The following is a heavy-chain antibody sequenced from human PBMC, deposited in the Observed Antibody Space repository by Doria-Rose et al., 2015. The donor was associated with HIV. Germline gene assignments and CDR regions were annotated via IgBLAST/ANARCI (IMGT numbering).Heavy chain of an antibody. J-gene: IGHJ4*02. CDR2: MFSDDER. V-gene: IGHV2-26*01. Sequence: QITLKESGPVLVKPTETLTLTCTVSRVSLSSPGMGVSWIRQPPGKVLEWLAYMFSDDERSYKTSLKSRLTISRGTCKSQVVLTMTDMDPVDTATYYCARIKSSRWYHKYYFDFWGQGTLVIVSA. CDR1: RVSLSSPGMG. D-gene: IGHD6-13*01. CDR3: ARIKSSRWYHKYYFDF.